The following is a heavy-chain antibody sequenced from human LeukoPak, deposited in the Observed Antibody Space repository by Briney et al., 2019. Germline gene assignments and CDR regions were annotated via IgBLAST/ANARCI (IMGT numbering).Heavy chain of an antibody. CDR2: IFPGDFDT. V-gene: IGHV5-51*01. D-gene: IGHD6-19*01. J-gene: IGHJ4*02. CDR1: GFSFTSHW. Sequence: GESLKISCKGSGFSFTSHWIGWVRQMPGKGLEWMGMIFPGDFDTRYSPSFQGQVTISADKSISTAYLQWSSLKASDTAMYYCAAHSSGWSPTLGGDYWGQGTLVTVSS. CDR3: AAHSSGWSPTLGGDY.